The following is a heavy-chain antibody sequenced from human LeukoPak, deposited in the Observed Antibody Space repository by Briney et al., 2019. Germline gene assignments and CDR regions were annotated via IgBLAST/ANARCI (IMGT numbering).Heavy chain of an antibody. V-gene: IGHV1-69*01. CDR3: ARGMYCSSTSCPTEYFQH. CDR2: IIPIFGTA. CDR1: GGTFSSYA. D-gene: IGHD2-2*01. Sequence: SVKVSCKASGGTFSSYAISWVRQAPGQGLEWMGGIIPIFGTANYAQKFQGRVTITADESTSTAYMELSSLRSEDTALYYCARGMYCSSTSCPTEYFQHWGQGTLVTVSS. J-gene: IGHJ1*01.